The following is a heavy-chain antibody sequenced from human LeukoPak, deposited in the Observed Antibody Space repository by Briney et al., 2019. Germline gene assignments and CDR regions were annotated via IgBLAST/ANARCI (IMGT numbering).Heavy chain of an antibody. CDR3: ARVGTAVVPVFPWYFDL. CDR2: IKEDGSEK. D-gene: IGHD2-2*01. V-gene: IGHV3-7*01. CDR1: GFTSSSHW. J-gene: IGHJ2*01. Sequence: GGSLRLSCAASGFTSSSHWMSWVRQAPGKGLEWVANIKEDGSEKNYVDSVKGRFTISRDNAKNSLYLQMNSLRVEDTAVYHCARVGTAVVPVFPWYFDLWGRGTLVTVSS.